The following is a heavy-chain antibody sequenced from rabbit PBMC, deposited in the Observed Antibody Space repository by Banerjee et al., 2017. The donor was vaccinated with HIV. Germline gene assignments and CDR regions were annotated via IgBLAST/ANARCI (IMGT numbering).Heavy chain of an antibody. D-gene: IGHD6-1*01. CDR3: AREEYAGYAGYGYALNL. J-gene: IGHJ4*01. CDR2: IYPHGGSA. Sequence: QSLEESGGDLVKPGGSLKLSCKASGIDFSPFAISWVRQAPGKGLEWIAYIYPHGGSADYASWVNGRFTLSLDNAQNTAFLQMTSLTDADTATYFCAREEYAGYAGYGYALNLWGPGTLVTVS. V-gene: IGHV1S7*01. CDR1: GIDFSPFA.